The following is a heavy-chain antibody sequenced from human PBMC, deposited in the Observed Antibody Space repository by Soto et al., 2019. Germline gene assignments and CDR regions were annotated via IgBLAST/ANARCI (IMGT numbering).Heavy chain of an antibody. CDR1: GFTFRSYA. Sequence: PGGSLRLSCSTSGFTFRSYAMSWVRQTPGKGLAWVSAITASGGTTYYAESVKGRFTISRDNFKNTLFLQMSGLRVEDSAVYYFAKESYDFWRDYDACWAQGTPVTVS. V-gene: IGHV3-23*01. J-gene: IGHJ4*02. CDR2: ITASGGTT. CDR3: AKESYDFWRDYDAC. D-gene: IGHD3-3*01.